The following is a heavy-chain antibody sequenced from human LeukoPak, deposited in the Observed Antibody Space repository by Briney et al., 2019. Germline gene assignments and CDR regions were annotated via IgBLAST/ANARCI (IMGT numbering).Heavy chain of an antibody. V-gene: IGHV3-33*01. D-gene: IGHD1-26*01. Sequence: PGRSLRLPCAASGFIFSSYGMHWVRQAPGKGLDWVAVIWYDGSNMYYGDSVKGRFTISRDNSKNTLYLQMNSLRAEDTAVYYCARDRYSGSPDYWGQGTLVTVSS. CDR3: ARDRYSGSPDY. J-gene: IGHJ4*02. CDR2: IWYDGSNM. CDR1: GFIFSSYG.